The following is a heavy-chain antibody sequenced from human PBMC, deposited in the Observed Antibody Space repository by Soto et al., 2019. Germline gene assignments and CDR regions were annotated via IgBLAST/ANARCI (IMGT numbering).Heavy chain of an antibody. Sequence: QVQLQQWGAGLLKPSETLSLTCAVYGGSFSGYYWSWIRQPPGKGLEWIGEINHSGSTNYNPSLKSRVNISVDTSKNQFSLKLSSVTAADTAVYYCARGGRRGSSSAGGYYYYYYYMDVWGKGTTVTVSS. CDR2: INHSGST. J-gene: IGHJ6*03. CDR3: ARGGRRGSSSAGGYYYYYYYMDV. V-gene: IGHV4-34*01. D-gene: IGHD6-6*01. CDR1: GGSFSGYY.